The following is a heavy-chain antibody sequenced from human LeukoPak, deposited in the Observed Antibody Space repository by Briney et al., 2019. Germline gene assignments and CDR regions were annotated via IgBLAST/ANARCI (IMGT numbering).Heavy chain of an antibody. D-gene: IGHD3-10*01. CDR2: IYTSEST. V-gene: IGHV4-61*08. CDR3: ASPDFGSGSYLGS. J-gene: IGHJ4*02. CDR1: GGSISSGGYS. Sequence: SETLSLTCAVSGGSISSGGYSWSWIRQPPGKGLEWIGYIYTSESTNYNPSLKSRVTMSIDTSKNQFSLRLRSVTAADTAVYYCASPDFGSGSYLGSWGQGTLVTISS.